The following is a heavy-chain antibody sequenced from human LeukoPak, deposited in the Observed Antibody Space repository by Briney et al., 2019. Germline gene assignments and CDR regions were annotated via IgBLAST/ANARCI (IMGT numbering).Heavy chain of an antibody. J-gene: IGHJ4*02. CDR1: GGSISSYY. CDR2: IYYSGST. CDR3: ATLPAYYYDTSEGY. D-gene: IGHD3-22*01. Sequence: SETLSLTCSVSGGSISSYYWSWIRQPPGKGLEWIGYIYYSGSTYYKPSLKSRVTISVDTSKNQFSLKLSSVTAADTAVYYCATLPAYYYDTSEGYWGQGTLVTVSS. V-gene: IGHV4-59*08.